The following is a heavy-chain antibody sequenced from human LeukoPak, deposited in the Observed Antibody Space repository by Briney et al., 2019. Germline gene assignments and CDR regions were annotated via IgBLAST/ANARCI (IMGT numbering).Heavy chain of an antibody. Sequence: ASVKVSCKASGYTFTSYGINWVRQAPGQGLEWMGWISTYNGNTNYAQKLQGRVTMTTDTSTSTAYMELRSLRSDDTAVYYCARASCSSTSCYIYDYWGQGTLVTVSP. CDR2: ISTYNGNT. CDR3: ARASCSSTSCYIYDY. V-gene: IGHV1-18*01. J-gene: IGHJ4*02. CDR1: GYTFTSYG. D-gene: IGHD2-2*02.